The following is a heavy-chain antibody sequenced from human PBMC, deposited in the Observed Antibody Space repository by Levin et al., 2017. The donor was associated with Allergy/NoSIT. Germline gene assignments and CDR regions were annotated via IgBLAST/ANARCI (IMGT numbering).Heavy chain of an antibody. V-gene: IGHV3-23*01. CDR1: GFAFGDYA. J-gene: IGHJ3*01. Sequence: LSLTCAASGFAFGDYAMTWVRRAPGKGLEWVSDITGGGSDTWYGDSVKGRFTVSRDTSKDMLYLELNSLRVEDTGIYYCAKKQAGTSGFSFDVWGQGTTVTVSS. D-gene: IGHD6-19*01. CDR2: ITGGGSDT. CDR3: AKKQAGTSGFSFDV.